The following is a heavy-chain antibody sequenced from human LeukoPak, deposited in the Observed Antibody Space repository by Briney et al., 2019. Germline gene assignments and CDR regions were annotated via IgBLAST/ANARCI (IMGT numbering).Heavy chain of an antibody. Sequence: PGRSLRLSCEASGFRFTDVGMHWVRQAPGKGLEWVAQIYYDGSQKYYADSVKGRFHVSRDNSKNTLYLQMNSLGAEDTAVYYCAIIGVTNTTNDYWGQGALVVVSS. CDR2: IYYDGSQK. V-gene: IGHV3-30*12. J-gene: IGHJ4*02. D-gene: IGHD3-3*01. CDR1: GFRFTDVG. CDR3: AIIGVTNTTNDY.